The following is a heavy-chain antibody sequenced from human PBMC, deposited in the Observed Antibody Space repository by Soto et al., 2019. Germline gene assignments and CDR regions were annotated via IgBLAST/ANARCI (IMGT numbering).Heavy chain of an antibody. Sequence: GGSLILSCAASGFTFSNYAMTWVRQSPGKGLEWVSVLSGSGDSTYYADSVKGRFTVSRDNSKNTLYPQMNSLRAEDTAVFYCAKERSSGWSLDYWGQGTLVTVSS. J-gene: IGHJ4*02. D-gene: IGHD6-19*01. CDR1: GFTFSNYA. V-gene: IGHV3-23*01. CDR3: AKERSSGWSLDY. CDR2: LSGSGDST.